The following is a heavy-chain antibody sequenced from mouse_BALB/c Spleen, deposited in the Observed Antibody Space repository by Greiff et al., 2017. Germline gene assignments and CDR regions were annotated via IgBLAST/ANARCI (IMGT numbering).Heavy chain of an antibody. J-gene: IGHJ2*01. CDR3: ARGGSYYRYDGCCYFDY. D-gene: IGHD2-14*01. CDR2: ISSGGST. Sequence: EVQRVESGGGLVKPGGSLKLSCAASGFTFSSYAMSWVRQTPEKRLEWVASISSGGSTYYPDSVKGRFTISRDNARNILYLQMSSLRSEDTAMYYCARGGSYYRYDGCCYFDYWGQGTTLTVSS. V-gene: IGHV5-6-5*01. CDR1: GFTFSSYA.